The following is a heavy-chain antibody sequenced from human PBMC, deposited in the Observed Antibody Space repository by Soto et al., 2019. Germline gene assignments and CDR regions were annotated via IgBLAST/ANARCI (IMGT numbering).Heavy chain of an antibody. CDR2: IYYSGST. Sequence: SETLSLTCTVSGGSISSGGYYWSWIRQHPGKGLEWIGYIYYSGSTYYNPSLKSRVTISVDTSKNQFSLKLSSVTAADTAVYYCARDPVPPYDENDYWGQGALVTVSS. D-gene: IGHD3-22*01. V-gene: IGHV4-30-4*08. J-gene: IGHJ4*02. CDR3: ARDPVPPYDENDY. CDR1: GGSISSGGYY.